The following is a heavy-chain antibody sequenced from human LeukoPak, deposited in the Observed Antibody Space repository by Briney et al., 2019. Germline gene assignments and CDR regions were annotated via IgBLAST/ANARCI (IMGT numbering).Heavy chain of an antibody. CDR3: ARDIAYYYDSGSAFDI. CDR1: GGSVSSGSYY. D-gene: IGHD3-22*01. Sequence: SETLSLTCTVSGGSVSSGSYYWSWIRQPPGKGLERIGYIYYSGSTNYNPSLKSRVTISVDTSKNQFSLKLSSVTAADTAVYYCARDIAYYYDSGSAFDIWGQGTMVTVSS. CDR2: IYYSGST. J-gene: IGHJ3*02. V-gene: IGHV4-61*01.